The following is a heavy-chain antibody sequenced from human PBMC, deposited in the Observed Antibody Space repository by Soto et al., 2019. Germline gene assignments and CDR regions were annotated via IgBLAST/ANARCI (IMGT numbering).Heavy chain of an antibody. Sequence: QVQLVQSGAEVKKPGSSVKVSCKASGGTFSSSAISWVRQAPGPGLEWMGGIIPIFGTANYAQKFQGRVTITADESTSTAYMELSSLRSEDTAVYYCARARSYYGSGSYYNHFDYWGQGTLVTVSS. D-gene: IGHD3-10*01. J-gene: IGHJ4*02. CDR3: ARARSYYGSGSYYNHFDY. CDR1: GGTFSSSA. V-gene: IGHV1-69*01. CDR2: IIPIFGTA.